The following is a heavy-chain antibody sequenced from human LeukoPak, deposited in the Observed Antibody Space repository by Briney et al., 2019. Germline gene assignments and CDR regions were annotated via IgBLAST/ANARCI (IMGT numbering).Heavy chain of an antibody. V-gene: IGHV3-9*01. CDR2: ISWNSGSI. J-gene: IGHJ5*02. CDR1: GFTFGDYA. CDR3: AKASGSSGWYNWFDP. D-gene: IGHD6-19*01. Sequence: PGRSLRLSCAASGFTFGDYAMHWVRQAPGKGLEWVSGISWNSGSIGYADSVKGRFTISRDNAKNSLYLQMNSLRAEDTALYYCAKASGSSGWYNWFDPWGQGTLVTVSS.